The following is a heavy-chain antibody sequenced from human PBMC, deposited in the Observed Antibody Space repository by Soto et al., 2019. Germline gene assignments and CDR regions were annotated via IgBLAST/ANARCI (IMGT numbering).Heavy chain of an antibody. Sequence: PGGSLRLSCAASGFTFSSYWMSWVRQAPGKGLEWVANIKQDGSEKYYVDSVKGRFTISRDNAKNSLYLQMNSPRAEDTAVYYCARDSPVYSSGRSYYYGMDVWGQGTTVTVSS. J-gene: IGHJ6*02. V-gene: IGHV3-7*03. CDR3: ARDSPVYSSGRSYYYGMDV. CDR1: GFTFSSYW. CDR2: IKQDGSEK. D-gene: IGHD6-19*01.